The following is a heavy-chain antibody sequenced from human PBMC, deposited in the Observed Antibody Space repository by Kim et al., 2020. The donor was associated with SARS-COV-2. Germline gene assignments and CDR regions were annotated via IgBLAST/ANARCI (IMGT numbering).Heavy chain of an antibody. CDR2: ISGSGGST. D-gene: IGHD3-10*01. V-gene: IGHV3-23*01. Sequence: GGSLRLSCAASGFTFSSYAMSWVRQAPGKGLEWVSAISGSGGSTYYADSVKGRFTISRDNSKNTLYLQMNSLRAEDTAVYYCAKHRGLLWFGELLSAPDYGMDVWGQGTTVTVSS. CDR1: GFTFSSYA. J-gene: IGHJ6*02. CDR3: AKHRGLLWFGELLSAPDYGMDV.